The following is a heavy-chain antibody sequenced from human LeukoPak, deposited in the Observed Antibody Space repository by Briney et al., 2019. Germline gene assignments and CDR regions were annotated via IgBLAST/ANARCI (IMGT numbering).Heavy chain of an antibody. CDR1: GFTFDDYG. Sequence: GGSLRLSCAASGFTFDDYGLSWVRQAPGKGLEWVSTINWNGGSTGYADSVKGRFTISIDNAKNSLYPQMNSLRAEDTALYYCARVSDISVAAYFDYWGQGTLVTVSS. CDR3: ARVSDISVAAYFDY. V-gene: IGHV3-20*04. J-gene: IGHJ4*02. D-gene: IGHD6-19*01. CDR2: INWNGGST.